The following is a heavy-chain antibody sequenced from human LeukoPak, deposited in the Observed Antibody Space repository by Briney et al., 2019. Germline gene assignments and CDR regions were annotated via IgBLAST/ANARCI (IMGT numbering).Heavy chain of an antibody. V-gene: IGHV3-7*03. CDR1: GFTFSTYR. CDR2: IKQDGSEK. D-gene: IGHD1/OR15-1a*01. CDR3: ARGGRLAHEYYYYMDV. J-gene: IGHJ6*03. Sequence: PGGSLRLSCAASGFTFSTYRMSWVRQAPGKGLEWVANIKQDGSEKHYVDSVKGRFTISRDNAKNSLYLQMSSLKAEDTALYYCARGGRLAHEYYYYMDVWSKGTTVTVSS.